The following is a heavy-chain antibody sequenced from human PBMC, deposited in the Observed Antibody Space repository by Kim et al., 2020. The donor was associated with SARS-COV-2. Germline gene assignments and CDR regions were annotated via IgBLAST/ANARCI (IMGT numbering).Heavy chain of an antibody. CDR2: ISYDGSNK. CDR3: ARDPLAVAITYYFDY. CDR1: GFTLSSYW. J-gene: IGHJ4*01. Sequence: GGSLRLSCVASGFTLSSYWMSWVRQAPGKGLEWVAVISYDGSNKYYVDSVKGRFTISRDNSKNTLYLQMNSLRAEDTAVYYCARDPLAVAITYYFDYWG. V-gene: IGHV3-30*03. D-gene: IGHD6-19*01.